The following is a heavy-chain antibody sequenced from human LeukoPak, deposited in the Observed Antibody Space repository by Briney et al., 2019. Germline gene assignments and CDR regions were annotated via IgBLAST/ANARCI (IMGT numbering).Heavy chain of an antibody. Sequence: GESPQISCKGSGYNFTTYWIGWGRQLPGKGLEWMGIIYPGDSETRYSPSFQGQVTISADKSISTAYLQWSSLKASDTAMYYCARQERDGYTLDYWGQGTLVTVSS. CDR1: GYNFTTYW. V-gene: IGHV5-51*01. CDR2: IYPGDSET. J-gene: IGHJ4*02. D-gene: IGHD5-24*01. CDR3: ARQERDGYTLDY.